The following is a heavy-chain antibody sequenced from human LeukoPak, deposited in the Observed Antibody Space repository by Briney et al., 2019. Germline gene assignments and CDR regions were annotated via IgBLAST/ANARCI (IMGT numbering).Heavy chain of an antibody. CDR2: IYTSGST. Sequence: SETLSLTCTVSGGSISSSSYYWGWIRQPPGKGLEWIGRIYTSGSTNYNPSLKSRVTMSVDTSKNQFSLKLSSVTAADTAVYYCARWVNYYGSGSLYYYGMDVWGQGTTVTVSS. J-gene: IGHJ6*02. CDR1: GGSISSSSYY. V-gene: IGHV4-39*07. CDR3: ARWVNYYGSGSLYYYGMDV. D-gene: IGHD3-10*01.